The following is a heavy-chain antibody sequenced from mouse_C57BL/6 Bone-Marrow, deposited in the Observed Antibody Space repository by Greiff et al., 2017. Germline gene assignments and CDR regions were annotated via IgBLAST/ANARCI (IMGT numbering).Heavy chain of an antibody. CDR3: ARFPFITTVVGPMDY. CDR1: GYTFTSYW. CDR2: IDPSDSYT. Sequence: QVQLQQPGAELVRPGTSVKLSCKASGYTFTSYWMHWVKQRPGQGLEWIGVIDPSDSYTNYNQKFKGKATLTVDTPSSTAYMQLSSLTSEDSAVYYCARFPFITTVVGPMDYWGQGTSVTVSS. J-gene: IGHJ4*01. D-gene: IGHD1-1*01. V-gene: IGHV1-59*01.